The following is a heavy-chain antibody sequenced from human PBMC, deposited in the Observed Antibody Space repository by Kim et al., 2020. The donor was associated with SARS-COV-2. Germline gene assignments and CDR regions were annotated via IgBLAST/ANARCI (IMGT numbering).Heavy chain of an antibody. D-gene: IGHD3-10*01. J-gene: IGHJ6*03. Sequence: GGSLRLSCAASGFTFSDYYMSWIRQAPGRGLEWVSYISSSGTTVYYADSVMGRFTLSRDNAKNSLYLQMNSLRAEDTAVYYCARDVSPVGSGYYYYMDVWGKGTTVTASS. V-gene: IGHV3-11*01. CDR2: ISSSGTTV. CDR1: GFTFSDYY. CDR3: ARDVSPVGSGYYYYMDV.